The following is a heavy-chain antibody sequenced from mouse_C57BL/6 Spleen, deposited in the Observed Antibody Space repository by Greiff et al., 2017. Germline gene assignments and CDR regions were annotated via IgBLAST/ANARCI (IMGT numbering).Heavy chain of an antibody. Sequence: VQLQQPGAELVKPGASVKLSCKASGYTFTSYWMQWVKQRPGQGLEWIGEIDPSDSYTNYNQKFKGKATLTVDTSSSTAYMQLSSLTSEDSAVYYCARRDYYGSLWYFDVWGTGTTVTVSS. D-gene: IGHD1-1*01. J-gene: IGHJ1*03. V-gene: IGHV1-50*01. CDR3: ARRDYYGSLWYFDV. CDR1: GYTFTSYW. CDR2: IDPSDSYT.